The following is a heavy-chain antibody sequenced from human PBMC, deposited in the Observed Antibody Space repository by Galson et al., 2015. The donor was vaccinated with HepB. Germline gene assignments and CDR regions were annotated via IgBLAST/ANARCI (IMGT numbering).Heavy chain of an antibody. D-gene: IGHD2-2*01. CDR1: GGSISSSSYY. CDR2: IYYSGST. CDR3: ARHAAFQRWYFDL. J-gene: IGHJ2*01. Sequence: ETLSLTCTVSGGSISSSSYYWGWIRQPPGKGLEWIGSIYYSGSTYYNPSLKSRVTISVDTSKNQFSLKLSSVTAADTAVYYCARHAAFQRWYFDLWGRGTLVTVSS. V-gene: IGHV4-39*01.